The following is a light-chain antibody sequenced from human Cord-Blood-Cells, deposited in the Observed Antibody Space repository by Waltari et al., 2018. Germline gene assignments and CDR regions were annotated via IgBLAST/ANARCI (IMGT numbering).Light chain of an antibody. CDR3: QQRSNWPPWT. J-gene: IGKJ1*01. V-gene: IGKV3-11*01. CDR2: DAS. CDR1: QSVSSY. Sequence: EIVLTQSPATLSLSPGERATLSCRARQSVSSYLAWYQQKPGQAPRLLIYDASNMATGIPTRFSGSGSGTDFTLTISSLEPEDFAVYYCQQRSNWPPWTFGQGTKVEIK.